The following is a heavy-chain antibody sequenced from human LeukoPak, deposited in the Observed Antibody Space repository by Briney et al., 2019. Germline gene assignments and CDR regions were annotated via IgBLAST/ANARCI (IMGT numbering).Heavy chain of an antibody. V-gene: IGHV3-73*01. Sequence: GGALRLSCSASGLNFSRSAIQWVRQASGKGLEWVGRIRSKPNNYAAVYAVSVKGRLHIPRDDSNNTAYLQMNSLKPEDTAVYYCTMYYDRSGLFDYWGQGTLVTVPS. CDR2: IRSKPNNYAA. CDR3: TMYYDRSGLFDY. CDR1: GLNFSRSA. J-gene: IGHJ4*02. D-gene: IGHD3-22*01.